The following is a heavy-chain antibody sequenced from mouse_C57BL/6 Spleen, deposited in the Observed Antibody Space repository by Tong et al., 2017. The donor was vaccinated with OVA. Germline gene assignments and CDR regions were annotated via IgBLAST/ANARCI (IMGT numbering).Heavy chain of an antibody. CDR3: ARGGVHYFDY. V-gene: IGHV5-6*01. J-gene: IGHJ2*01. CDR2: ISDGGSYT. Sequence: EVQLQESGGGLVKPGGSLKLSCAASGFTFSSYAMSWVRQTPEKRLEWVATISDGGSYTYYPDSVKGRFTISRDNAKNTLYLQTSSLKSEDTAMYYCARGGVHYFDYWGQGTTLTVSS. CDR1: GFTFSSYA.